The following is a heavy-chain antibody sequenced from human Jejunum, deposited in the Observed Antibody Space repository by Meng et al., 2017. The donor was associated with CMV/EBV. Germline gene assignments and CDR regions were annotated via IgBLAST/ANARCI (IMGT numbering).Heavy chain of an antibody. J-gene: IGHJ4*02. V-gene: IGHV4-4*07. D-gene: IGHD2-2*01. Sequence: RLQGSGHGLGRTQETLPLTLSSPGGSIRTSSWTWIRPPAGKGLEWIWRISSSGSTNYNPSLNSRVTMSVDTSKNHFSLRLSSVTAADTAVYYCARDLPGVGVDYWGQGTLVTVSS. CDR2: ISSSGST. CDR1: GGSIRTSS. CDR3: ARDLPGVGVDY.